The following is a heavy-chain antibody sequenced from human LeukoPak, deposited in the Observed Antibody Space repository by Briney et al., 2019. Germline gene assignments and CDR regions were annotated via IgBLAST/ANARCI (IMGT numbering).Heavy chain of an antibody. J-gene: IGHJ4*02. CDR1: GFTVSSNY. CDR2: ISMSSSTI. CDR3: ARDRIVATSRWGHFDY. V-gene: IGHV3-48*02. Sequence: PVGSLRLSCAASGFTVSSNYMTWVRQAPGKGLEWVSYISMSSSTIYHADSVKGRFTISRDNAKNSLCLQMNSLRDEDTAVYYCARDRIVATSRWGHFDYWGRGTLVTVSS. D-gene: IGHD5-12*01.